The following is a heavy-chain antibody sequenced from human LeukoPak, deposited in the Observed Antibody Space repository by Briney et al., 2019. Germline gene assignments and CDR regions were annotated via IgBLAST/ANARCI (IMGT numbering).Heavy chain of an antibody. J-gene: IGHJ4*02. CDR1: GYTFTGYY. D-gene: IGHD6-13*01. CDR3: AREIYSSSWRPFDY. CDR2: INPNSGGT. Sequence: ASVKVSCKASGYTFTGYYMHWVRQAPGQGLGWMGWINPNSGGTNYAQKFQGRVTMTRDTSISTAYMELSRLRSDDTAVYYCAREIYSSSWRPFDYWGQGTLVTVSS. V-gene: IGHV1-2*02.